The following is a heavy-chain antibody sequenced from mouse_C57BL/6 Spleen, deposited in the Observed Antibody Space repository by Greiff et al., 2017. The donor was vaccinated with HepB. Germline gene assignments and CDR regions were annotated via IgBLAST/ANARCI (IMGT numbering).Heavy chain of an antibody. CDR1: GYTFTSYW. D-gene: IGHD2-3*01. CDR3: ARSGYSYAMDY. J-gene: IGHJ4*01. CDR2: IDPSDSYT. V-gene: IGHV1-69*01. Sequence: QVQLKQPGAELVMPGASVKLSCKASGYTFTSYWMHWVKQRPGQGLEWIGEIDPSDSYTNYNQKFKGKSTLTVDKSSSTAYMQLSSLTSEDSAVYYCARSGYSYAMDYWGQGTSVTVSS.